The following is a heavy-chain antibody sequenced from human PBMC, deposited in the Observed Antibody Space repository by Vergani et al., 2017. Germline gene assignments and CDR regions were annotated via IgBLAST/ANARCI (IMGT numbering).Heavy chain of an antibody. V-gene: IGHV3-30*18. CDR1: GFTFSSYD. D-gene: IGHD3-10*01. J-gene: IGHJ4*02. CDR3: AKGGLVRGVISNY. CDR2: ISYDGSNK. Sequence: QVQLVESGGGVVQPGRSLRLSCAASGFTFSSYDMHWVRQAPGKGLEWVAVISYDGSNKYYADSVKGRFTISRDNSKNTLYLQMSSLRAEDTAVYYCAKGGLVRGVISNYWGQGTLVTVSS.